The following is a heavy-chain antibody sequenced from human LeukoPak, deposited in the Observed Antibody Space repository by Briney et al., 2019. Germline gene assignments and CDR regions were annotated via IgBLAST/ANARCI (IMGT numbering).Heavy chain of an antibody. V-gene: IGHV4-61*05. Sequence: SETLSLTCTVSGGSISTSNYYWGWIRQPPGKGLEWIGYIYYNGDTHYNPSLNSRLSMSVDTPKKQFSLNLRSVTAADTAVYYCVRGPYGSSISNWFDPWGQGLLVTVSS. CDR3: VRGPYGSSISNWFDP. CDR2: IYYNGDT. D-gene: IGHD3-10*01. J-gene: IGHJ5*02. CDR1: GGSISTSNYY.